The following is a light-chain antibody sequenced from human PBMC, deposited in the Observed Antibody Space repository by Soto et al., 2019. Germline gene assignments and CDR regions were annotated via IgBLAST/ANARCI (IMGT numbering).Light chain of an antibody. Sequence: EIGLTKYPGTLSLSPGERATLSCRASQSVSSSYLAWYQQKPGQAPRLLIYAASSRATGIPDRFSGSGSGTDFTLTISRLEPEDFAVFYCQQYGSSPSTFGQGTRLE. CDR3: QQYGSSPST. J-gene: IGKJ5*01. CDR2: AAS. CDR1: QSVSSSY. V-gene: IGKV3-20*01.